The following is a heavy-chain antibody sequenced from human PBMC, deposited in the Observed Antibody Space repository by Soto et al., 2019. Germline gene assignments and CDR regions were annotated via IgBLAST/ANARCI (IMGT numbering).Heavy chain of an antibody. CDR3: VKKSIGTVTNPVYWSFDL. CDR2: TSGGGDVA. J-gene: IGHJ2*01. V-gene: IGHV3-23*01. Sequence: EVQLLESGGGLIQPGGSLRLSCTASGFTFINYAMNWVRQAPGKGLEWVSGTSGGGDVAFYADSVKGRFAISRDNSKNTLSLQMNSLRAEDTALYYCVKKSIGTVTNPVYWSFDLWGRGTLLTVSS. D-gene: IGHD4-17*01. CDR1: GFTFINYA.